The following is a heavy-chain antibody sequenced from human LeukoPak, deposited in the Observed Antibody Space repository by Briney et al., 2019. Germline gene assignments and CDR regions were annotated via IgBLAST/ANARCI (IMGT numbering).Heavy chain of an antibody. CDR2: ISWNSGSI. CDR1: GFTFDDYA. D-gene: IGHD1-26*01. J-gene: IGHJ3*02. Sequence: GGSLRLSCAASGFTFDDYAMHWVRQAPGKGLEWVSGISWNSGSIGYADSVKGRFTISRDNAKNSLYLQMNSLRAEDMALYYCAKDIGGSSWGAFDIWGQGTMVTVS. CDR3: AKDIGGSSWGAFDI. V-gene: IGHV3-9*03.